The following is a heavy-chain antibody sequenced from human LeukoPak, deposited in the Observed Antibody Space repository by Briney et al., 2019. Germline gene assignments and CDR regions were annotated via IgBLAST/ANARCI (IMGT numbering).Heavy chain of an antibody. D-gene: IGHD3-3*01. CDR3: TRDWFYGFWSAFEI. CDR1: GGSMNRGSY. J-gene: IGHJ3*02. Sequence: PSETLSLTCTVSGGSMNRGSYWSWIRQPAGGGLEWIGRLQVGVNPTYNNPRYNPSFNSRVAISVDTAKNEFSLKLGSVTAADTAVYFCTRDWFYGFWSAFEIWGQGTTVIVSS. CDR2: VNPTYNNP. V-gene: IGHV4-4*07.